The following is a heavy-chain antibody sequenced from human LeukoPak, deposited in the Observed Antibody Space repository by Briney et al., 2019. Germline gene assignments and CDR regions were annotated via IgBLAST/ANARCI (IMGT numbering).Heavy chain of an antibody. CDR2: INHSGNT. Sequence: AETLSLTCAVYVGSFSGYYWSWIRQPPGKGLEWIGEINHSGNTNYNPSLKSRVTISVDTSKNQFSLKLSSVTAADTAVYYCASLTPTINYGSGTTIYYWRQGTLVTVSS. CDR1: VGSFSGYY. J-gene: IGHJ4*02. CDR3: ASLTPTINYGSGTTIYY. D-gene: IGHD3-10*01. V-gene: IGHV4-34*01.